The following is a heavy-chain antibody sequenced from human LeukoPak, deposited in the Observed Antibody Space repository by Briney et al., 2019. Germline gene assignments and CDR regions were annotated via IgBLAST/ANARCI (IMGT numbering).Heavy chain of an antibody. J-gene: IGHJ4*02. V-gene: IGHV3-30*18. CDR1: GFTFSSYG. Sequence: PGGSLRLSCAASGFTFSSYGMHWVRQAPGKGLEWVAVISYDGSNKYYADSVKGRFTISRDNSKNTLYLQMNSLRAEDTAVYYCAKAETTGIPEGYFDYWGQGTLVTVSS. CDR3: AKAETTGIPEGYFDY. D-gene: IGHD1-14*01. CDR2: ISYDGSNK.